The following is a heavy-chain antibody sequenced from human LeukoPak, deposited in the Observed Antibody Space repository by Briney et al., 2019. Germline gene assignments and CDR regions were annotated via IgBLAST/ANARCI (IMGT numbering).Heavy chain of an antibody. D-gene: IGHD1/OR15-1a*01. J-gene: IGHJ6*02. Sequence: GGSLRLSCAASGNYWMHWVRQAPGKGLVWVSHINSDGSWTSYADSVKGRFTISKDNAKNTVYLQMNSLRAEDTAVYYCAKDIRYNWNSRYYYGMDVWGQGTTVTVSS. CDR3: AKDIRYNWNSRYYYGMDV. V-gene: IGHV3-74*01. CDR2: INSDGSWT. CDR1: GNYW.